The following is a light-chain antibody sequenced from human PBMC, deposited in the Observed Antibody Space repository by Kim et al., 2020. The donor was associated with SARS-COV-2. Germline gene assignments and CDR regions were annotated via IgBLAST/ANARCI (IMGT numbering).Light chain of an antibody. Sequence: ELTQPPSASGTPGQRVTISCSGSSSNIGSNPVNWFQHLPGTAPRLLIYGDNQRPSGVPDRFSASKSGTSASLAISGLQSEDETYYYCATWDDSLNGGVFGGGTKLTVL. CDR2: GDN. J-gene: IGLJ3*02. V-gene: IGLV1-44*01. CDR1: SSNIGSNP. CDR3: ATWDDSLNGGV.